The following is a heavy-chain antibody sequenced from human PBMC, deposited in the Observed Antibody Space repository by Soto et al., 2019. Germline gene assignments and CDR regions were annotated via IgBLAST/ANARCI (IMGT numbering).Heavy chain of an antibody. CDR1: GYSFTRYG. V-gene: IGHV1-18*01. CDR2: ISSQNGNT. CDR3: ARDHSPYYYYGMDV. D-gene: IGHD4-4*01. Sequence: QVQLVQSGPELKKPGASVRVSCQASGYSFTRYGISWVRQAPGQGLEWMGWISSQNGNTKYAQRFQGRDTMTTETSTRTVYLELRSLRSDDTAIYFCARDHSPYYYYGMDVWGQGTTVSVSS. J-gene: IGHJ6*02.